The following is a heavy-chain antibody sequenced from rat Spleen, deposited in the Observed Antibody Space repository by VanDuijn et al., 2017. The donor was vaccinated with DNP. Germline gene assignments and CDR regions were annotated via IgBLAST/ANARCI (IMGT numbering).Heavy chain of an antibody. Sequence: EVQLVETGGGLVQPGRSLKLSCAASGFTFSNYNMAWVRQAPKKGLEWVATISYDGSSTYYRDSVKGRFTISRDNAKSTLYLQMDSLRSEDTATYYCARIFDYWGQGTSVTVSS. J-gene: IGHJ3*01. CDR2: ISYDGSST. CDR3: ARIFDY. CDR1: GFTFSNYN. V-gene: IGHV5-7*01.